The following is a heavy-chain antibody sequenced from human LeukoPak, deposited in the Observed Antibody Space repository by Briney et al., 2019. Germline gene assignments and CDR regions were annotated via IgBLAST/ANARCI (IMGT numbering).Heavy chain of an antibody. Sequence: GGCLRPSRAAAGFTFSIYAMSGVRQAPGKWLEWVLAISGSGASTYYADSVKGRFTISRDNSKNTLYLQMNSLRAEDTAVYYCAASPESIAVAGWGQGTLVTVSS. CDR2: ISGSGAST. CDR1: GFTFSIYA. J-gene: IGHJ4*02. D-gene: IGHD6-19*01. V-gene: IGHV3-23*01. CDR3: AASPESIAVAG.